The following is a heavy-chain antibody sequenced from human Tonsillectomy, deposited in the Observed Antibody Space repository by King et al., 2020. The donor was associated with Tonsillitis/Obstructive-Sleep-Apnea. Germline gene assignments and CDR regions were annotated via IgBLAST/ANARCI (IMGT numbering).Heavy chain of an antibody. CDR3: ARVFCSSITCYIFDH. CDR2: MSSDGGIR. V-gene: IGHV3-30*04. D-gene: IGHD2-2*01. Sequence: VQLVESGGGVVQPGRSLRLSCAASGFTFSPYAMHWVRQAPGKGLEWVAAMSSDGGIRYYADSVKGRFTISRDNSKNTLYLQMNSLRPEDTAVYYCARVFCSSITCYIFDHWGQGTLVTVSS. J-gene: IGHJ4*02. CDR1: GFTFSPYA.